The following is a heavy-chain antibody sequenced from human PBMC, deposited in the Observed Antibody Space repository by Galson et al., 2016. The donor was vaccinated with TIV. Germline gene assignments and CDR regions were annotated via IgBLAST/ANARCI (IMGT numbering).Heavy chain of an antibody. CDR3: ARARGYNFENAFHI. Sequence: SVKVSCKASGYTFTSYGINWVRQVPGQGLEWVGWISAYNGNTNYAQMLQGRVTMTTDTSTSTAYMELSSLRFEDTAVYYCARARGYNFENAFHIWGQGTMVTVSS. V-gene: IGHV1-18*01. CDR2: ISAYNGNT. CDR1: GYTFTSYG. D-gene: IGHD5-18*01. J-gene: IGHJ3*02.